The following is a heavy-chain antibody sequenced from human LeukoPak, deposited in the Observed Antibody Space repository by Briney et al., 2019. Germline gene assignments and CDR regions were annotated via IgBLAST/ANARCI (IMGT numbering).Heavy chain of an antibody. J-gene: IGHJ4*02. V-gene: IGHV1-69*04. CDR1: GGTFSSYA. Sequence: ASVKVSCKASGGTFSSYAISWVRQAPGQGLEWIGRIIPILGIANYAQKFQGRVTITADKSTSTAYMELSSLRSEDTAVYYCARTQLVPTTGIDYWGQGTLVTVSS. D-gene: IGHD6-6*01. CDR2: IIPILGIA. CDR3: ARTQLVPTTGIDY.